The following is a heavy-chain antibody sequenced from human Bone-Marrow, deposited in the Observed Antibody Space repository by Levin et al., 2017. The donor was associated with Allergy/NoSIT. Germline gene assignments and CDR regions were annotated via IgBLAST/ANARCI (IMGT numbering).Heavy chain of an antibody. CDR2: ISSSGSTI. CDR3: ARPYYDFWRGYPSEDY. Sequence: GGSLRLSCAASGFTFSDYYMSWIRQAPGKGLEWVSYISSSGSTIYYADSVKGRFTISRDNAKNSLYLQMNSLRAEDTAVYYGARPYYDFWRGYPSEDYWGQGTLVTVSS. V-gene: IGHV3-11*01. J-gene: IGHJ4*02. CDR1: GFTFSDYY. D-gene: IGHD3-3*01.